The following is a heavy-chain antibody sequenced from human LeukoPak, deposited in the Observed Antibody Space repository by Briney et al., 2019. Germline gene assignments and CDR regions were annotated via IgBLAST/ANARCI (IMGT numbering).Heavy chain of an antibody. CDR2: ISYDGSNK. CDR1: GFPFSTYA. J-gene: IGHJ4*02. CDR3: TRRGGGQDFDY. Sequence: PGGSLRLSCSASGFPFSTYAMHWVRQAPGKGLEWVAVISYDGSNKYYADSVKGRFTISRDNSKNTLYLQMNSLRAEDTAVYYCTRRGGGQDFDYWGQGILVTVSS. D-gene: IGHD4-23*01. V-gene: IGHV3-30-3*01.